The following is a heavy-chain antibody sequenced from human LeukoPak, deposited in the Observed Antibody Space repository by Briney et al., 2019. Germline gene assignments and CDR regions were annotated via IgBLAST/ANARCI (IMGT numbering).Heavy chain of an antibody. J-gene: IGHJ4*02. CDR2: INPSGGST. CDR1: GYTFTSYY. V-gene: IGHV1-46*01. D-gene: IGHD7-27*01. Sequence: ASVKVSCKASGYTFTSYYMRWVRQAPGQGLEWMGIINPSGGSTSYAQKFQGRVTMTRDTSISTAYMELSSLRSEDTAVYYCARGPPNWGFDYWGQGTLVTVSS. CDR3: ARGPPNWGFDY.